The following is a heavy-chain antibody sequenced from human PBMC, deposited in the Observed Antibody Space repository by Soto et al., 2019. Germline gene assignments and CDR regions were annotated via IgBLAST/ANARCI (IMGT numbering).Heavy chain of an antibody. D-gene: IGHD3-10*01. CDR2: INAGNGNT. V-gene: IGHV1-3*01. CDR1: GYTFTSYA. Sequence: GASVKVSCKASGYTFTSYAMHWVRQAPGQRLEWMGWINAGNGNTKYSQKFQGRVTITRDTSASTAYMELSSLRSEDTAVYYCARSMEYYGSGSYPWPGHNWFDPWGQGTLVTVSS. CDR3: ARSMEYYGSGSYPWPGHNWFDP. J-gene: IGHJ5*02.